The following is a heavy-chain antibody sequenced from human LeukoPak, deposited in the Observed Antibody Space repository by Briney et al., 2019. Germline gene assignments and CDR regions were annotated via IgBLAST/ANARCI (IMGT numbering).Heavy chain of an antibody. Sequence: SETLSLTCAVYGGSFSGYYWSWIRQPPGKGLEWIGEINHSGSTNYNPSLKSRVTISVDTSKNQFSLKLSSVTAADTAAYYCATGRPSYYYDSSGYEFDPWGQGTLVTVSS. CDR2: INHSGST. V-gene: IGHV4-34*01. CDR3: ATGRPSYYYDSSGYEFDP. J-gene: IGHJ5*02. CDR1: GGSFSGYY. D-gene: IGHD3-22*01.